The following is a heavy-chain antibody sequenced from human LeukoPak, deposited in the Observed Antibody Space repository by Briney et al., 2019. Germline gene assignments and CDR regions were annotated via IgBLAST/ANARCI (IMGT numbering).Heavy chain of an antibody. CDR1: GFAFSSYG. V-gene: IGHV3-33*01. CDR3: ARERTLYVSGSGYGMDV. J-gene: IGHJ6*02. CDR2: ICHDGSNK. Sequence: PGRSLRLSCAASGFAFSSYGMHWVRQAPGKGLEWVALICHDGSNKYYADSVKGRFTISRDSSKNTLYLEMSSLRAEDTAVYFCARERTLYVSGSGYGMDVWGQGTTVTVSS. D-gene: IGHD3-10*01.